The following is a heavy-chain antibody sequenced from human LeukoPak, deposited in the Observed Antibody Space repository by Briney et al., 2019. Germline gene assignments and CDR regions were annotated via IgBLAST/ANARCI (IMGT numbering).Heavy chain of an antibody. J-gene: IGHJ4*02. V-gene: IGHV3-30-3*01. Sequence: GGSLRLSCAASGFTFSSYAMSWVRQAPGKGLEWVAVISYDGSNKYYADSVKGRFTISRDNSKNTLYLQMNSLRAEDTAVYYCARVPRADYSNPLDYWGQGTLVTVSS. CDR2: ISYDGSNK. D-gene: IGHD4-11*01. CDR1: GFTFSSYA. CDR3: ARVPRADYSNPLDY.